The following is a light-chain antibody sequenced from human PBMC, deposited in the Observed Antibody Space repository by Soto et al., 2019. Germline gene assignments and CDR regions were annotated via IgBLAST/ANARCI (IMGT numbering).Light chain of an antibody. Sequence: EIVLTQSPGTLSLSPGERATLSCRASQSVSSSYLAWYQQKPGQDPRLLIYGASSRATGIPDRFSGSGSGTDFTLTISRLEPEAFAVYYFQQYGSSPKTFGGLTKVEIK. V-gene: IGKV3-20*01. J-gene: IGKJ4*01. CDR1: QSVSSSY. CDR3: QQYGSSPKT. CDR2: GAS.